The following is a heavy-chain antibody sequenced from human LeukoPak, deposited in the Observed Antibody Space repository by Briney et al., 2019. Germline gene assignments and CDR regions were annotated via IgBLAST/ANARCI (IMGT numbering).Heavy chain of an antibody. CDR2: IIGTGAGT. D-gene: IGHD6-19*01. V-gene: IGHV3-23*01. CDR1: EFSFSNYV. Sequence: GSLRLSCAASEFSFSNYVMTWVRQAPGKGLEWVSAIIGTGAGTYYADSVKGRFTISRDNSKNTLYLQMNSLTAEDTAVYYCGKSGSRDWDYFEYWGQGTLVTASS. J-gene: IGHJ4*02. CDR3: GKSGSRDWDYFEY.